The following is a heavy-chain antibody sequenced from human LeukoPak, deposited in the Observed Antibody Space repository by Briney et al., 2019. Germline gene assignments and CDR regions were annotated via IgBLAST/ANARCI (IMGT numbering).Heavy chain of an antibody. CDR2: IYPGDSDT. J-gene: IGHJ6*03. D-gene: IGHD6-6*01. CDR1: GYSFTSYW. V-gene: IGHV5-51*01. Sequence: GESLKISCKGSGYSFTSYWIGWVRQMPGKGLEWMAIIYPGDSDTSYSPSLQGRVTISADKSISTAYLQWSSLKASDTAMYYCARHTAARPYYYYYYMDVWGKGTTVTVSS. CDR3: ARHTAARPYYYYYYMDV.